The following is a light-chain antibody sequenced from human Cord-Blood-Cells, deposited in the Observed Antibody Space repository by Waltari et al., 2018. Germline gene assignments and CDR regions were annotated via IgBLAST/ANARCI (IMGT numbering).Light chain of an antibody. CDR3: SSYTSSSTLV. CDR2: EFS. J-gene: IGLJ1*01. CDR1: SSDVGCSNY. V-gene: IGLV2-14*01. Sequence: QSALTQPAAVSGSPGQPITIPSTGTSSDVGCSNYAPWYQQHPGKAPKLMIYEFSNRPSGVSNLFSGSKSGNTASLTISGLQAEDEADYYCSSYTSSSTLVFGTGTKVTVL.